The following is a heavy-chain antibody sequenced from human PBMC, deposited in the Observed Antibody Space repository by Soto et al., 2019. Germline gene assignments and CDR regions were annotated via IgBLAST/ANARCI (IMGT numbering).Heavy chain of an antibody. CDR3: ARGRDITAAGGINWFDP. CDR2: IYYNGNT. J-gene: IGHJ5*02. D-gene: IGHD6-13*01. V-gene: IGHV4-59*01. CDR1: GDSISTYY. Sequence: SETLSLTCTVSGDSISTYYWSWIRQPPGKGLEWVGYIYYNGNTNYNPSLKSRVTISVDTSKNQFSLRLSSVTAADTAVYYCARGRDITAAGGINWFDPWGQGTQVTVS.